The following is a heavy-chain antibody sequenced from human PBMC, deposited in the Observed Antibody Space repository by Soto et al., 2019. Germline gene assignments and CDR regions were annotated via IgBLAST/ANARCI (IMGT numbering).Heavy chain of an antibody. D-gene: IGHD1-26*01. V-gene: IGHV4-59*01. CDR3: ARVAPLLVPGVFDY. J-gene: IGHJ4*02. CDR2: VSDRGST. Sequence: QRKGLQWSGYVSDRGSTNYTPSLKSRLTISVDTSKNLFFLHLASVTAADTAIYYCARVAPLLVPGVFDYWGQGTLVSVSS.